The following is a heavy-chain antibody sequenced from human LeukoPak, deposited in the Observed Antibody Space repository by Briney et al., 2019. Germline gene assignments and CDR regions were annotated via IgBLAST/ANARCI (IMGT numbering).Heavy chain of an antibody. V-gene: IGHV3-74*01. J-gene: IGHJ3*01. D-gene: IGHD1-26*01. CDR2: IDSYGTRP. CDR3: VREAIVGSPTDAFDF. Sequence: GGSLRLSCVASEFTFSTYWMHWVRQAPGKGLVWVARIDSYGTRPTYADSVKGRFTISRDNAKNTLYLQMNRLRVEDTAVYYCVREAIVGSPTDAFDFWGQGTTVTVSS. CDR1: EFTFSTYW.